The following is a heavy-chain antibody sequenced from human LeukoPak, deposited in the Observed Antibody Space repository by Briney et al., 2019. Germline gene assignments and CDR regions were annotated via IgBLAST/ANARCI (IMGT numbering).Heavy chain of an antibody. V-gene: IGHV3-7*01. CDR3: AKVAKYYYGPETYYFFEQ. D-gene: IGHD3-10*01. CDR2: INQDGTEK. CDR1: GFPFTTYW. J-gene: IGHJ4*02. Sequence: GGTLRLSCAASGFPFTTYWMSWVRQAPGKGLEWVANINQDGTEKYYVDSVKGRFTISRDYAKNSLYLQMNSLRVEDTAVYYCAKVAKYYYGPETYYFFEQWGQGTPVTASS.